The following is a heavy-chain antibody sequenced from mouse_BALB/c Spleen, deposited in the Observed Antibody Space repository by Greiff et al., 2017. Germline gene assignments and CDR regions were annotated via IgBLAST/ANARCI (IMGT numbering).Heavy chain of an antibody. V-gene: IGHV5-4*02. CDR3: ARAPSYYGTGWFAY. CDR2: ISDGGSYT. CDR1: GFTFSDYY. J-gene: IGHJ3*01. D-gene: IGHD1-2*01. Sequence: EVKVVESGGGLVKPGGSLKLSCAASGFTFSDYYMYWVRQTPEKRLEWVATISDGGSYTYYPDSVKGRFTISRDNAKNNLYLQMSSLKSEDTAMYYCARAPSYYGTGWFAYWGQGTLVTVSA.